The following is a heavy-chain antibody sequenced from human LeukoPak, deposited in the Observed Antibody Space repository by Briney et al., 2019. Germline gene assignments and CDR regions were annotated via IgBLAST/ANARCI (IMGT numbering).Heavy chain of an antibody. CDR1: GYTFTGYY. J-gene: IGHJ4*02. Sequence: ASVKVSCKASGYTFTGYYMHWVRQAPGQGLEWMGWINPNSGGTNYAQKFQGRATITADKSTSTAYMELSSLRSEDTAVYYCARVYDSGSYSCPHWGQGTLVTVSS. D-gene: IGHD3-10*01. V-gene: IGHV1-2*02. CDR3: ARVYDSGSYSCPH. CDR2: INPNSGGT.